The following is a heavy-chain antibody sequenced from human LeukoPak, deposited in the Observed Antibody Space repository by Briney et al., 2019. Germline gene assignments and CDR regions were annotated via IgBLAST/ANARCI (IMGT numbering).Heavy chain of an antibody. D-gene: IGHD3-3*01. V-gene: IGHV4-61*02. CDR3: AGGSTIFGVANYYFDY. CDR2: IYTSGST. J-gene: IGHJ4*02. CDR1: GGFISNGSFY. Sequence: SQTLSLTCTVYGGFISNGSFYWNWIRQPAGKGLEWIGRIYTSGSTNYNPSLKSRVIISADTSKNQFSLKLSSVTAADTAVYYCAGGSTIFGVANYYFDYWGQGTLVTVSS.